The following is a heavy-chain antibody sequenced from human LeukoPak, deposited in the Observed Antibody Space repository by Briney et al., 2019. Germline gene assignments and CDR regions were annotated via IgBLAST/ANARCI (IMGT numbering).Heavy chain of an antibody. D-gene: IGHD2-21*02. CDR3: ARARWRQGWFDP. V-gene: IGHV4-39*07. CDR1: GGSISSGDYY. CDR2: INHSGST. J-gene: IGHJ5*02. Sequence: SETLSLTCTVSGGSISSGDYYWSWIRQPPGKGLEWIGEINHSGSTNYNPSLKSRVTISVDTSKNQFSLKLSSVTAADTAVYYCARARWRQGWFDPWGQGTLVTVSS.